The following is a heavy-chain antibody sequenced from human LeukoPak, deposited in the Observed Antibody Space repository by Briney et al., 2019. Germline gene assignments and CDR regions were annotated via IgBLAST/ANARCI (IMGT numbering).Heavy chain of an antibody. CDR1: GWTFSSYS. CDR2: ISSSRSYI. CDR3: ARDPVAGTGY. D-gene: IGHD6-19*01. J-gene: IGHJ4*02. Sequence: GGSVTLSRAASGWTFSSYSMNWVRQAPGKGLAWVASISSSRSYIYYADSVKCRFTISGDNAKTSLYLQMSSLGAEDTAVYYCARDPVAGTGYWGQGTLVTVSS. V-gene: IGHV3-21*01.